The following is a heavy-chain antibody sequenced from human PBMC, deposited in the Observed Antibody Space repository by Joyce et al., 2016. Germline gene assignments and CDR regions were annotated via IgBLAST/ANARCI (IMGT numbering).Heavy chain of an antibody. D-gene: IGHD3-10*01. CDR1: GGSISSGDYY. V-gene: IGHV4-30-4*01. Sequence: QVQLQESGPGLVKPSQTLSLTCSVSGGSISSGDYYWSWIRQPPGKGLEWIGYIYYTGSTYYNLSLKSRITMSVDMSKNQFSLKLSSVTAADTAVYYCARVTWFGDKGFDYWGQGTLVTVSS. CDR3: ARVTWFGDKGFDY. J-gene: IGHJ4*02. CDR2: IYYTGST.